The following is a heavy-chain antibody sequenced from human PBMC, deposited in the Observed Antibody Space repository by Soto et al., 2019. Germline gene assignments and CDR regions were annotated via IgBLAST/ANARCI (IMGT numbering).Heavy chain of an antibody. CDR3: AGSQRGGGRFDP. Sequence: QVQFVQSGAEVKKPGASVKVSCKASEYTFTRYATHWVRQAPGQRLEWMGWINAGNGNTRYSQKFQDRLTITRDTSANTVYMELSSLTSEDTAVYYCAGSQRGGGRFDPWGQGTLVTVSS. D-gene: IGHD3-16*01. CDR1: EYTFTRYA. V-gene: IGHV1-3*01. CDR2: INAGNGNT. J-gene: IGHJ5*02.